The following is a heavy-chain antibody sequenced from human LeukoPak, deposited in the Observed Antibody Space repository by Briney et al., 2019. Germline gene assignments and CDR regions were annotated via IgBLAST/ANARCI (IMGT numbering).Heavy chain of an antibody. CDR3: ARRDSGYDNRAFDI. CDR2: INSDGSST. D-gene: IGHD5-12*01. Sequence: GGSLRLSCAASGFTFSSYWMHWVRQAPGKGLMWVSRINSDGSSTNYADSVKGRFTISRDNAKNTLYLQLNSLRAEDTAVYYCARRDSGYDNRAFDIRGQGTVVTVSS. V-gene: IGHV3-74*01. J-gene: IGHJ3*02. CDR1: GFTFSSYW.